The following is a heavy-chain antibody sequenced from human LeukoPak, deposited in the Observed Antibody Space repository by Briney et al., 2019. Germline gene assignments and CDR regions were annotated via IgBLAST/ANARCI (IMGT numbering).Heavy chain of an antibody. D-gene: IGHD3-10*01. V-gene: IGHV3-64D*06. J-gene: IGHJ4*02. CDR3: VKDSSSGGYFDY. Sequence: GGSLRLSCSASGFTFSRYAMHWVRQAPGKGLEYVSAISSNGGSKYYADSVKGRFTISRDNSRNTLHLQMSSLRVEDTAVYYCVKDSSSGGYFDYWGQGTLVTVSS. CDR2: ISSNGGSK. CDR1: GFTFSRYA.